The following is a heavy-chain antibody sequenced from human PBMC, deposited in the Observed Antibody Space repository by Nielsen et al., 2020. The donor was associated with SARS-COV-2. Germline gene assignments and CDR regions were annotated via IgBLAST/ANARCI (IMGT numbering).Heavy chain of an antibody. CDR2: IYYSGST. Sequence: SATLSLTCAGSGGSVSSGDYYWSWIRQPPGKGLEWIGYIYYSGSTYYNPSLKSRVTISVDTSKNQFSLKLSSVTAADTAVYYCARVLSSSYGMDVWGQGTTVTVSS. CDR3: ARVLSSSYGMDV. CDR1: GGSVSSGDYY. D-gene: IGHD2/OR15-2a*01. V-gene: IGHV4-30-4*01. J-gene: IGHJ6*02.